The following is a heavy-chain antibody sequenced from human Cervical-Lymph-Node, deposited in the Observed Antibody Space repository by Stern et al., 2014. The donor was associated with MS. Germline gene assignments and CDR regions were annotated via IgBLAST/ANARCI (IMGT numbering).Heavy chain of an antibody. D-gene: IGHD1-26*01. CDR2: IDWYGDE. V-gene: IGHV2-70*04. CDR1: GFSLNTNKMR. J-gene: IGHJ4*02. CDR3: ARMTPKSGATNFDY. Sequence: ESGPALLRPTQTLTLTCTFSGFSLNTNKMRVNWIRQPPGKGLEWLARIDWYGDEFYSTSLRTRLAVSKDTSNNQVVLTMTNMDPVDTATYFCARMTPKSGATNFDYWGPGMLVTVSS.